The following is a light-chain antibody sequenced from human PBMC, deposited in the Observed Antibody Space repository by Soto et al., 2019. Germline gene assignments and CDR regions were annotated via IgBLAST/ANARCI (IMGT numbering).Light chain of an antibody. Sequence: EIVLTQSPATLSLSPEESATLSCRASQTVANYLAWYQQKPGQAPRLLIYDTSNRATGIPARFSGSGSGTDFTLTISSLEPEDFAVYYCQQRSTWPITFGQGTRLEIK. CDR1: QTVANY. J-gene: IGKJ5*01. V-gene: IGKV3-11*01. CDR3: QQRSTWPIT. CDR2: DTS.